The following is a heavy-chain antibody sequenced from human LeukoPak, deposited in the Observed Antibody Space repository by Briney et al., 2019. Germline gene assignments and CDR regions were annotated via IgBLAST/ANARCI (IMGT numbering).Heavy chain of an antibody. D-gene: IGHD4-11*01. J-gene: IGHJ4*02. CDR2: INPNSGET. CDR3: ARDRDYSNTERGFDY. V-gene: IGHV1-2*02. CDR1: GYTFSDYY. Sequence: ASVQVSCKTSGYTFSDYYIHWVRQAPGQGLEWMGWINPNSGETKSAQKFQGRVTMTGDTSISTAYMELRRVTSDDTAVYYCARDRDYSNTERGFDYWGQGTLVTVSS.